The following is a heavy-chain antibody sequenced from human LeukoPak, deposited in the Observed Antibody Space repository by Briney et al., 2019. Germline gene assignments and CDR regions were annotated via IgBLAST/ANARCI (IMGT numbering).Heavy chain of an antibody. D-gene: IGHD1-14*01. V-gene: IGHV6-1*01. CDR1: GDSVSSNSAA. J-gene: IGHJ3*01. CDR3: VRDDGIGLDAFDV. CDR2: TYYRSRWYN. Sequence: SQTLSLTCAVSGDSVSSNSAAWNWIRQSPSRGLEWLGRTYYRSRWYNDYAVSVKSRITINPDTSKNQFSLQLNSVTPEDTAVYYCVRDDGIGLDAFDVWSPGTMVTVSS.